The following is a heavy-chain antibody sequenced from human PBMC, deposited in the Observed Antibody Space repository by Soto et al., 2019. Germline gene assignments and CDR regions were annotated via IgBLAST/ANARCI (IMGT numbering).Heavy chain of an antibody. Sequence: PGGSLRLSCAASGFTFSSYSMDWVRQAPGKGLEWVSSISTSDSYIYYADSGKGRFTISRDNAKKSLYLQMNSLRAEDTAVYFCVRDDPGLGMDYWALGTLVTAPS. D-gene: IGHD1-26*01. CDR3: VRDDPGLGMDY. CDR2: ISTSDSYI. V-gene: IGHV3-21*01. J-gene: IGHJ1*01. CDR1: GFTFSSYS.